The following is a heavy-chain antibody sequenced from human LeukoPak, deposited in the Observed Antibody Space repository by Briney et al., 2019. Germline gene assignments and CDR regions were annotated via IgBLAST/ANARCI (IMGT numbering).Heavy chain of an antibody. CDR2: INHSGST. Sequence: SETLSLTCTVSGGSISSYYWSWIRQPPGKGLEWIGEINHSGSTNYNPSLKSRVTISVDTSKNQFSLKLSSVTAADTAVYYCARGSGSGLDYWGQGTLVTVSS. D-gene: IGHD6-19*01. CDR1: GGSISSYY. J-gene: IGHJ4*02. V-gene: IGHV4-34*01. CDR3: ARGSGSGLDY.